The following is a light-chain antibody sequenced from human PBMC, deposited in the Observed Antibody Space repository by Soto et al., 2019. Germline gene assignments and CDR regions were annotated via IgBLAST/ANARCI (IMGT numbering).Light chain of an antibody. CDR3: SSYSSSSTLFV. V-gene: IGLV2-14*01. Sequence: QSVLTQPASVSGSPERSITISCTGTSSDVGAYKYVSWYQQHPGKAPKVMIYEVSNRPSGVSNRFSGSKSGNTASLTISGLQAEDEADYFCSSYSSSSTLFVFGTGTKVTVL. J-gene: IGLJ1*01. CDR1: SSDVGAYKY. CDR2: EVS.